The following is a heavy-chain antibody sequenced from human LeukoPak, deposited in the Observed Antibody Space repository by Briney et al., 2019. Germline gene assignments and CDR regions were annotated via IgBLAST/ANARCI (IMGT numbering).Heavy chain of an antibody. J-gene: IGHJ4*02. Sequence: SETLSLTCAVYGGSFSGYYWSWIRQPPGKGLEWIGEINHSGSTNYNPSLKSRVTISVDTSKNQFSLKLSSVTAADTAVYYCANQYYDFWSGYRLHFDYWGQGTLVTVSS. D-gene: IGHD3-3*01. CDR1: GGSFSGYY. V-gene: IGHV4-34*01. CDR2: INHSGST. CDR3: ANQYYDFWSGYRLHFDY.